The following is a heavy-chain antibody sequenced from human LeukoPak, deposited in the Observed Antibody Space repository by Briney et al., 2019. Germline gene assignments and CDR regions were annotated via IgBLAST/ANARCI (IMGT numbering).Heavy chain of an antibody. CDR3: ARGGVATITGDDY. V-gene: IGHV4-30-4*01. D-gene: IGHD5-12*01. J-gene: IGHJ4*02. CDR1: GGSISSGDYY. CDR2: IYYSGST. Sequence: PSQTLSLTCTVSGGSISSGDYYWSWIRQPPGKGLEWIGYIYYSGSTYYNPSPKSRVTISVDTSKNQFSLKLSSVTAADTAVYYCARGGVATITGDDYWGQGTLVTVSS.